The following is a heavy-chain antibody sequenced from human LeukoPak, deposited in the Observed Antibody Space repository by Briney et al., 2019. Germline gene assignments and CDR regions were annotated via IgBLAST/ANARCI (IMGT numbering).Heavy chain of an antibody. CDR1: GGSIRSGGYY. D-gene: IGHD2-2*02. CDR2: IYHSGST. CDR3: ASSYCSTTSCYTGDS. V-gene: IGHV4-30-2*01. Sequence: PSQTLSLTCTVSGGSIRSGGYYWGWIRQPPGKGLEWIGYIYHSGSTYYNPSLKSRVTISVDRSKNQFSLKLSSVTAADTAVYYCASSYCSTTSCYTGDSWGQGTLVTVSS. J-gene: IGHJ4*02.